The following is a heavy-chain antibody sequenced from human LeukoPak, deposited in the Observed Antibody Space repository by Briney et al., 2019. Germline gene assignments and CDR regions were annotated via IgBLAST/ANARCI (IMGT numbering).Heavy chain of an antibody. J-gene: IGHJ4*02. CDR2: IKGDRSEK. V-gene: IGHV3-7*03. CDR1: GFNFNSYW. Sequence: GGSLRLSCAASGFNFNSYWMNWVRQAPGKGLEWVANIKGDRSEKFYVDSVKGRFTISRDNAKNSLYLQMGSLRAEDTAVYYCARVFGNRNDFDYWGQGTLVTVAS. D-gene: IGHD3-10*01. CDR3: ARVFGNRNDFDY.